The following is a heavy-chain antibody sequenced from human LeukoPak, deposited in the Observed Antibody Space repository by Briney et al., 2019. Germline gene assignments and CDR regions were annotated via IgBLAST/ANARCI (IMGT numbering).Heavy chain of an antibody. CDR1: GFTFSSYA. D-gene: IGHD6-19*01. Sequence: PGRSLRLSCAASGFTFSSYAMHWVRQAPGKGLEWVAVISYDGSNKYYADSVKGRFTISRDNSKNTLYLQMNSLRAEDTAVYYCARPDCSSGWYFHFQHWGQGTLVTVSS. J-gene: IGHJ1*01. CDR3: ARPDCSSGWYFHFQH. V-gene: IGHV3-30-3*01. CDR2: ISYDGSNK.